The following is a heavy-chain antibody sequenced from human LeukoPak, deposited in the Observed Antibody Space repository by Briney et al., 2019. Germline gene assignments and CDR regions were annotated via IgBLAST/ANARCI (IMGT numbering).Heavy chain of an antibody. D-gene: IGHD6-6*01. Sequence: SRTLSLSCPISGDSVSCNSAPWNWFRHSPSRGLEWLGRTYYRSRWYNDYAVSVKSRITINQDTSKNQFSLQLNSVTPEDTAVYHCARSNSSSKWFDPWGQGTLDTVSS. CDR2: TYYRSRWYN. J-gene: IGHJ5*02. CDR3: ARSNSSSKWFDP. V-gene: IGHV6-1*01. CDR1: GDSVSCNSAP.